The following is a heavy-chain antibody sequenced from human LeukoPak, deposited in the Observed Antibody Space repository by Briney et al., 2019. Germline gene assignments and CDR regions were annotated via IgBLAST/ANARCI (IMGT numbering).Heavy chain of an antibody. Sequence: PSETLSLTCTVSGGSISSSSYYWGWIRQPPGKGLEWIGSIYYSGSTYYNSSLKSRVTISVDTSKNQFSLKLSSVTAADTAVYYCARRSGYSYGYHWGQGTLVTVSS. CDR3: ARRSGYSYGYH. CDR2: IYYSGST. J-gene: IGHJ5*02. D-gene: IGHD5-18*01. CDR1: GGSISSSSYY. V-gene: IGHV4-39*01.